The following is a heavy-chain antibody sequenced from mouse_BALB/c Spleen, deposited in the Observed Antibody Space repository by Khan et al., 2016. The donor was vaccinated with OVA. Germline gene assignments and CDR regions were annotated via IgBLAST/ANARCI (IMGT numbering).Heavy chain of an antibody. CDR3: VKESYVTLEAMDY. J-gene: IGHJ4*01. Sequence: QVQLKESGPALVAPSQSLSLTCPVSGFSLTSYGVYWFRQPPGNGLDWLGVIWGDGSTNYNSVLISRLSISKDNSKSQVFLKLNSLQTDDTATYYWVKESYVTLEAMDYWGQGTAVTVSS. CDR1: GFSLTSYG. D-gene: IGHD1-1*01. CDR2: IWGDGST. V-gene: IGHV2-3*01.